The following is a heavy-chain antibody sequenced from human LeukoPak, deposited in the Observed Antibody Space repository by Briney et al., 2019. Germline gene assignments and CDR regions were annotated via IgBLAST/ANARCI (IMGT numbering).Heavy chain of an antibody. CDR1: GYTCTDYY. D-gene: IGHD3-3*01. Sequence: GASVKVSCKASGYTCTDYYMHWVRQAPGQGLEWMGIINPSGGSTNYAQQFQGRLTMTRDTSTSTVYMELSSLRSEDRAVYYCAREEWLFDYWGQGTLVTVSS. CDR2: INPSGGST. CDR3: AREEWLFDY. J-gene: IGHJ4*02. V-gene: IGHV1-46*01.